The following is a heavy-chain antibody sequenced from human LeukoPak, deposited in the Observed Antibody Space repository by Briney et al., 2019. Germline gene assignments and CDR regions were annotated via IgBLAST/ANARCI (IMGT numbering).Heavy chain of an antibody. D-gene: IGHD5-18*01. CDR3: AREYSYGYTDY. Sequence: GGSLTLSCAASGFTFSSYSMNWVRQATGKGLEWVSSISSSSSYIYYADSVKGGFTISRDNAKNSLYLQMNSLRAEDTAVYYCAREYSYGYTDYWGQGTLVTVSS. V-gene: IGHV3-21*01. J-gene: IGHJ4*02. CDR2: ISSSSSYI. CDR1: GFTFSSYS.